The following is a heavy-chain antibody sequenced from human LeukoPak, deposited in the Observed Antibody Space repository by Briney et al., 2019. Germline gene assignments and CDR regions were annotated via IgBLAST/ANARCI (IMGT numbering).Heavy chain of an antibody. V-gene: IGHV1-2*02. J-gene: IGHJ4*02. CDR2: INLDSGGT. CDR1: GYTFTDYL. D-gene: IGHD6-25*01. CDR3: ARDLSTSATWEFDY. Sequence: GASVKVSCKTSGYTFTDYLMHWVRQAPGQGLEWMGWINLDSGGTKYAQRFQGRVTMTRDTSISTDYMDLSRLRSDDTAVYYCARDLSTSATWEFDYWGQGTLVTVSS.